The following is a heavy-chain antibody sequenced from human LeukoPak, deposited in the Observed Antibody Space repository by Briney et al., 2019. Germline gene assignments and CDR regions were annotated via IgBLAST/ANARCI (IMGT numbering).Heavy chain of an antibody. CDR3: ARAGSDSSGAPDAFDI. CDR1: RFTFSSYS. D-gene: IGHD6-19*01. J-gene: IGHJ3*02. Sequence: GGSLRLSCAASRFTFSSYSMNWVRQAPGKGLEWVSYISSSSSTIYYADSVKGRFTISRDNAKNSLYLQMNSLRDEDTAVYYCARAGSDSSGAPDAFDIWGQGTMVTVSS. V-gene: IGHV3-48*02. CDR2: ISSSSSTI.